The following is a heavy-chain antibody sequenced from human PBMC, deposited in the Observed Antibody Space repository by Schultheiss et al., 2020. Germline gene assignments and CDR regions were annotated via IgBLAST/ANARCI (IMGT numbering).Heavy chain of an antibody. CDR1: GGSISSSNW. J-gene: IGHJ3*02. V-gene: IGHV4-4*02. CDR3: ARDRLVYDYVWGSYRFSVAWAFDI. Sequence: SETLSLTCTVSGGSISSSNWWSWVRQPPGKGLEWIGEIYHSGSTNYNPSLKSRVTISVDTSKNQFSLKLSSVTAADTAVYYCARDRLVYDYVWGSYRFSVAWAFDIWGQGTMVTVSS. D-gene: IGHD3-16*02. CDR2: IYHSGST.